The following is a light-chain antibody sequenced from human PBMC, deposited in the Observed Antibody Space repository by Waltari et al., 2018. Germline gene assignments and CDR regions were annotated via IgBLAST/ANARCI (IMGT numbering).Light chain of an antibody. CDR3: NSRDSSGNHLV. CDR2: GKN. V-gene: IGLV3-19*01. Sequence: SSELTQDPAVSVVLGPTVRIPCHGDRPRRYYASWYQQQPGQAPVLVIYGKNNRPSGIPDRFSGSSSGDTVTLTITGAQAEDEADYYCNSRDSSGNHLVFGPGTKVTVL. CDR1: RPRRYY. J-gene: IGLJ1*01.